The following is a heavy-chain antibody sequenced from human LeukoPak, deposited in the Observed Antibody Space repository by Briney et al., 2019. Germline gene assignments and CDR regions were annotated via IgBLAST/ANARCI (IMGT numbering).Heavy chain of an antibody. CDR2: ISYDGSNK. J-gene: IGHJ4*02. CDR1: GFTFSSYG. CDR3: AKDPTQSGGSEGYFDY. Sequence: GGSLRLSCAASGFTFSSYGMHWVRQAPGKGLEWVAVISYDGSNKYYADSVKGRFTISRDNSKNSLYLQMNSLRAEDTALYYCAKDPTQSGGSEGYFDYWGQGTLVTVSS. V-gene: IGHV3-30*18. D-gene: IGHD3-10*01.